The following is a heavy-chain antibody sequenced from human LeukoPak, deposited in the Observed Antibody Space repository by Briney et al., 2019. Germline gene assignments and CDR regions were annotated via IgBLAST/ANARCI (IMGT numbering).Heavy chain of an antibody. V-gene: IGHV1-69*13. CDR3: ARADTYYYGSGPTFDY. CDR1: GGTFSSYA. J-gene: IGHJ4*02. CDR2: VIPIFGTA. D-gene: IGHD3-10*01. Sequence: ASVKVSCKASGGTFSSYAISWVRQAPGQVLEWMGGVIPIFGTANYAQKFQGRVTITADESTSTAYMELSSLRSEDTAVYYCARADTYYYGSGPTFDYWGQRTLVTVSS.